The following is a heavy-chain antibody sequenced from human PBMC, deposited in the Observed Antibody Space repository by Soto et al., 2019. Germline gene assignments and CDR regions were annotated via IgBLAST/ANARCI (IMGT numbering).Heavy chain of an antibody. CDR2: FRESGGTT. CDR3: AREYGGWYTDY. V-gene: IGHV3-23*01. Sequence: PGGSLRLSCAASGFGFTFSTSAMSWVRQAPGKGLEWVSTFRESGGTTYYANSVKGRFTISRDNSKNTLYLQMNSLRAEDTAVYYCAREYGGWYTDYWGQGTLVTVSS. CDR1: GFGFTFSTSA. D-gene: IGHD6-19*01. J-gene: IGHJ4*02.